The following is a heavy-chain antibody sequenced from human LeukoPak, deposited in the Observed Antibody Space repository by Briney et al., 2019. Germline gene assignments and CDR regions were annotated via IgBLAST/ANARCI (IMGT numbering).Heavy chain of an antibody. J-gene: IGHJ4*02. CDR1: GFTFSSYA. V-gene: IGHV3-23*01. Sequence: GGSLRLSCAASGFTFSSYAMSWVRQAPGXXXXWVSAISGSGGSTYYADSVKGRFTISRDNAKNSLYLQMNSLRAEDTAVYYCARQPYTYGDYGDYWGQGTLVTVSS. CDR2: ISGSGGST. D-gene: IGHD4-17*01. CDR3: ARQPYTYGDYGDY.